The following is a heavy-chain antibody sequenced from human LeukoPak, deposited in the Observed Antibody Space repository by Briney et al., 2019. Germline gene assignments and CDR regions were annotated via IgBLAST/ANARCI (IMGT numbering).Heavy chain of an antibody. J-gene: IGHJ4*02. V-gene: IGHV3-74*01. CDR2: INNDGSTT. Sequence: GGSLRLSCAVSGFTFSSYWMHWVRQAPGKGLVWVSRINNDGSTTAYADSVKGRFTISRDNTKNTLYLQMNSLRAEDTAVYYCARPYSSFDYGGQGTLVTVSS. D-gene: IGHD6-19*01. CDR3: ARPYSSFDY. CDR1: GFTFSSYW.